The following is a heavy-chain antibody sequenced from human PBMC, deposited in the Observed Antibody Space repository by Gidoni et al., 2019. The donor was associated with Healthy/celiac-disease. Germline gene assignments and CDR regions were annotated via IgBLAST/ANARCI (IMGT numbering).Heavy chain of an antibody. CDR3: ARDRVVVVPAARYYYYYGMDV. D-gene: IGHD2-2*01. Sequence: QVQLVESGGGVVQPGSSLRLSCAASGVTFSRYAMPWVRQAPGMGLEWVAVISYDGSNKYYADSVKGRFTISRDNSKNTLYLQMNSLRAEDTAVYYCARDRVVVVPAARYYYYYGMDVWGQGTTVTVSS. CDR2: ISYDGSNK. V-gene: IGHV3-30-3*01. CDR1: GVTFSRYA. J-gene: IGHJ6*02.